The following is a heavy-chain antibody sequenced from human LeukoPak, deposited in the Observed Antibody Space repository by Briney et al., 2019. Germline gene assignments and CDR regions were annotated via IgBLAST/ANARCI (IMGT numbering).Heavy chain of an antibody. V-gene: IGHV3-74*01. CDR1: GFTFSNYW. D-gene: IGHD3-9*01. Sequence: GGSLRLSCAASGFTFSNYWMHWVRQAPGKGLVWVSRINSDGRSTNYADSVKGRFTISRDNAKNTLYLQMNSLRAEDTAVYYCARGADSGYSSDNWGQGTLVTVSS. CDR2: INSDGRST. CDR3: ARGADSGYSSDN. J-gene: IGHJ4*02.